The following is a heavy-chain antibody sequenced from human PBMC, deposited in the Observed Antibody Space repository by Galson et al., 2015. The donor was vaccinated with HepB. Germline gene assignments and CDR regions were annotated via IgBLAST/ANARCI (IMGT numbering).Heavy chain of an antibody. CDR1: GGSISRYY. J-gene: IGHJ3*02. Sequence: LSLTCTVSGGSISRYYWSWIRQPPGKGLEWIGYIYYSGSTNYNPSLKSRVTMSVDTSKNQFSLKLISVTAADTAVYSCARTSNYYDSSGYYHDAFDIWGQGTMVTVSS. CDR2: IYYSGST. V-gene: IGHV4-59*01. D-gene: IGHD3-22*01. CDR3: ARTSNYYDSSGYYHDAFDI.